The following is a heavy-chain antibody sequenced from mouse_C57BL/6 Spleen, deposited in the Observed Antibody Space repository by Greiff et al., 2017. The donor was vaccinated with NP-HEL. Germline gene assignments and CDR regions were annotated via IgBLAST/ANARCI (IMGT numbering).Heavy chain of an antibody. J-gene: IGHJ2*01. CDR2: IHPNSGST. CDR3: ARYDGYLNFDY. CDR1: GYTFTSYW. V-gene: IGHV1-64*01. D-gene: IGHD2-3*01. Sequence: QVQLKQPGAELVKPGASVKLSCKASGYTFTSYWMHWVKQRPGQGLEWIGMIHPNSGSTNYNEKFKSKATLTVDKSSSTAYMQLSSLTSEDSEVYYCARYDGYLNFDYWGQGTTLTVSS.